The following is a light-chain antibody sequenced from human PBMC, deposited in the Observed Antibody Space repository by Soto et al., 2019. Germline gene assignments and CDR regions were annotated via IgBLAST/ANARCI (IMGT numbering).Light chain of an antibody. CDR2: DAS. CDR3: QQDDSDPYT. CDR1: QSISSW. V-gene: IGKV1-5*01. Sequence: DIQMTQSPSTLSASVGDRITITCRASQSISSWLAWYQQKPGKAPKLLIYDASSLESGVPSRFSGSGSGTEFTLTISSLQPDDFATYFCQQDDSDPYTFGQGTKVEIK. J-gene: IGKJ2*01.